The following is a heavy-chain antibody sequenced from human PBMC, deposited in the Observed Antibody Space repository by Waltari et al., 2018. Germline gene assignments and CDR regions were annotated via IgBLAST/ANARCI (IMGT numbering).Heavy chain of an antibody. CDR3: AKDLGVVVPAARGLDY. CDR2: RWYDGSNK. D-gene: IGHD2-2*01. Sequence: QVQLVESGGGVVQPGRSLRLSCAASGFTFSSYGMHWVRQAPGKGLEWVALRWYDGSNKYYADSVKGRFTISRDNSKNTLYLQMNSLRAEDTAMYYCAKDLGVVVPAARGLDYWGQGTLVTVSS. CDR1: GFTFSSYG. V-gene: IGHV3-30*18. J-gene: IGHJ4*02.